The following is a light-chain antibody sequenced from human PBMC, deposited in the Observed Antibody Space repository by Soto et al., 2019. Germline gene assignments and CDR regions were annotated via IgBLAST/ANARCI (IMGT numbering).Light chain of an antibody. Sequence: DIQMTQSPSTLSASVGDRVTVTCRARESVSRWLAWYQQKPGKAPNLLIYKASSLESGLPSRFSGRGSEKEFTLTTSSLQADDSANYCCQQYNSLYTFGQGTKVDIK. CDR1: ESVSRW. CDR2: KAS. CDR3: QQYNSLYT. J-gene: IGKJ2*01. V-gene: IGKV1-5*03.